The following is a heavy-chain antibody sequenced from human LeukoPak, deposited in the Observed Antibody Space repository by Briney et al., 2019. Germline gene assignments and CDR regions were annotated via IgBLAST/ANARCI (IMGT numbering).Heavy chain of an antibody. CDR1: GGSFSGYY. V-gene: IGHV4-34*01. CDR2: INHSGST. Sequence: SETLSLTCAVYGGSFSGYYWSWIRQPPGKGLEWIGEINHSGSTNYNPSLKSRVTISVDTSKNQFSLKLSSVTAADTAVYYCARAIPAAISNWFDPRGQGTLVTVSS. CDR3: ARAIPAAISNWFDP. J-gene: IGHJ5*02. D-gene: IGHD2-2*02.